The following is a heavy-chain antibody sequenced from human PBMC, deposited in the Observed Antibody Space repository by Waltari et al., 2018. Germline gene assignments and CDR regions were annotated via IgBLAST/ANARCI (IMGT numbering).Heavy chain of an antibody. D-gene: IGHD3-16*01. CDR1: GCTFGAHA. CDR3: SRVSASGDGMDV. J-gene: IGHJ6*02. V-gene: IGHV3-49*03. Sequence: EEALVESGGGLVQLGRSLRHSCTASGCTFGAHALTWFRQGPGKGLEWVGFIRSKSYGGTADYAASVKGRFTVSRDDSKIIAYLQMDSLKTEDTAVYYCSRVSASGDGMDVWGQGTTVTVSS. CDR2: IRSKSYGGTA.